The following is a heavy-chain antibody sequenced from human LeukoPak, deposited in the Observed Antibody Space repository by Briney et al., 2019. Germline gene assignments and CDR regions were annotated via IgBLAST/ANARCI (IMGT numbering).Heavy chain of an antibody. CDR3: VRGGALYYDFWD. J-gene: IGHJ4*02. Sequence: ASVKVSCKASGYTFTGYYMHWVRQAPGQGPEWMGWINPNSGGTNYAQKFQGRVTMTRDTSISTGYMELSRLKSDDTAVYYCVRGGALYYDFWDWGQGTLVTVSS. D-gene: IGHD3-3*01. V-gene: IGHV1-2*02. CDR2: INPNSGGT. CDR1: GYTFTGYY.